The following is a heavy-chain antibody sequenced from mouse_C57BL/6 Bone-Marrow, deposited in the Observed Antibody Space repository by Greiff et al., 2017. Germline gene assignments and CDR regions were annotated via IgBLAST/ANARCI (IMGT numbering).Heavy chain of an antibody. V-gene: IGHV1-81*01. CDR3: AREGWLLPAWFAY. CDR2: IYPRSGNT. CDR1: GYTFTSYG. D-gene: IGHD2-3*01. J-gene: IGHJ3*01. Sequence: VQLQRSGAELARPGASVKLSCKASGYTFTSYGISWVKQRTGQGLEWIGEIYPRSGNTYYNEKFKGKATLTADKSSSTAYMELRSLTSEDSAVYFCAREGWLLPAWFAYWGQGTLVTVSA.